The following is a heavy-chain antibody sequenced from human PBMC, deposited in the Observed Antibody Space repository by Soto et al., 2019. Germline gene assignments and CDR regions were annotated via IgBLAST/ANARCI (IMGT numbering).Heavy chain of an antibody. V-gene: IGHV3-9*01. CDR1: GFTFDDYA. Sequence: EVQLVESGGGLVQPGRSLRLSCAASGFTFDDYAMHWVRQAPGKGLEWVSGISWNSGSIGYADSVKGRFTISRDNAKNSLYLQMNSLRAEDTALYYCAKDIYASYGVPYYYYYGMDVWGQGTTFTVSS. J-gene: IGHJ6*02. CDR3: AKDIYASYGVPYYYYYGMDV. CDR2: ISWNSGSI. D-gene: IGHD2-8*01.